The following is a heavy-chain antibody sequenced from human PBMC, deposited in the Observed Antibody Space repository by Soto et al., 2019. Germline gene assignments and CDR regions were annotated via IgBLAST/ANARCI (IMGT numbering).Heavy chain of an antibody. CDR3: ARGGIQLSYAFDY. V-gene: IGHV4-4*07. D-gene: IGHD3-10*01. J-gene: IGHJ4*02. CDR2: IYTSGAT. Sequence: PSETLSLTCSVSGSSFSNFYWSWIRQPAGKGLEWTGRIYTSGATSYNPSLKSRVRMSVDTSQSQMSLSLTSVTAADTAVYYCARGGIQLSYAFDYWGQGILVTVSS. CDR1: GSSFSNFY.